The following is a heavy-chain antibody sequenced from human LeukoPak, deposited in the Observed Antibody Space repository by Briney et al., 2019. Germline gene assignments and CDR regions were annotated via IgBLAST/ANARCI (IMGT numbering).Heavy chain of an antibody. J-gene: IGHJ3*01. CDR2: IYYSGRP. CDR1: GLTFRSHLL. V-gene: IGHV4-59*05. CDR3: ARAIGANAAFDV. D-gene: IGHD1-26*01. Sequence: LRLSCVAPGLTFRSHLLSSVRQTPGKVLEWIGRIYYSGRPCYNLPLQSRVSISLDTDHNQFSLKLSSVTAADTAVYYCARAIGANAAFDVWGPGTMVTVSS.